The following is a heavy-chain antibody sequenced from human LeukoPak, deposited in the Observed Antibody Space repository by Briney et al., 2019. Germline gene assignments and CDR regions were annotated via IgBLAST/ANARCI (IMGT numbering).Heavy chain of an antibody. CDR1: EFTFSSYS. V-gene: IGHV3-7*01. J-gene: IGHJ4*02. CDR3: ARDLYHSSGYYFVY. CDR2: IKQDGSEK. Sequence: GGSLRLSCAASEFTFSSYSMNWVRQAPGKGLEWVANIKQDGSEKYYVDSVKGRFTISRDNAKNSLYLQMNSLRAEDTAVYYCARDLYHSSGYYFVYWGQGTLVTVSS. D-gene: IGHD3-22*01.